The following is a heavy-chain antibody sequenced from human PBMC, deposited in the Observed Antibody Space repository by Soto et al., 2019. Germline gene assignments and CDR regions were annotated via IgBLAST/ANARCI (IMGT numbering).Heavy chain of an antibody. D-gene: IGHD3-10*01. CDR1: GYTFTSYG. CDR3: ARDYYGSGSSYYYYYGMDV. Sequence: ASVKVSCKASGYTFTSYGISWVRQAPGQGLEWMGWISAYNGNTNYAQKLQGRVTMTTDTSTSTAYMEQRSLRSDDTAVYYCARDYYGSGSSYYYYYGMDVWGQGTTVTVSS. J-gene: IGHJ6*02. CDR2: ISAYNGNT. V-gene: IGHV1-18*01.